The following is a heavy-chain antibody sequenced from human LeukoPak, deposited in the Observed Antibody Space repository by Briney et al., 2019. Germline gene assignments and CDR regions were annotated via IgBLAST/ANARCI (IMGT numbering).Heavy chain of an antibody. CDR1: GYTFTGYY. V-gene: IGHV1-2*02. CDR3: ARSAGQLLLYAYDY. J-gene: IGHJ4*02. Sequence: ASVKVSCKASGYTFTGYYMHWVRQAPGQGLEWMGWINPNSGGTNYAQKFQGRITMTRDTSISTAYVELSRLRSDDTAVYYCARSAGQLLLYAYDYWGQGTLVTVSS. CDR2: INPNSGGT. D-gene: IGHD2-2*02.